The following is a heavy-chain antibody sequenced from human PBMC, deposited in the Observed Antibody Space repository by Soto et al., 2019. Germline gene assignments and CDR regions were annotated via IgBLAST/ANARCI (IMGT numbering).Heavy chain of an antibody. J-gene: IGHJ5*02. CDR1: GGSIRSGGYY. CDR2: IYYSGNT. D-gene: IGHD6-6*01. V-gene: IGHV4-31*03. CDR3: ARHRARNWFDP. Sequence: PSETLSLTCTVSGGSIRSGGYYWSWVRQNPRRGLEWIGNIYYSGNTYYNPSLKSRLTISVDTSKNQFSLKLSSVTAADTAVFYCARHRARNWFDPWGQGTLVTVSS.